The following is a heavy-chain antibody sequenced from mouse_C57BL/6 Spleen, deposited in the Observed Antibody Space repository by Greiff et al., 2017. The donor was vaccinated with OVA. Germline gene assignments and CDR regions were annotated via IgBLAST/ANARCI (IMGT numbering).Heavy chain of an antibody. CDR2: IHPNSGST. D-gene: IGHD1-1*01. Sequence: QVQLKQSGAELVKPGASVKLSCKASGYTFTSYWMHWVKQRPGQGLEWIGMIHPNSGSTNYNEKFKSKATLTVDKSSSTAYIQLSSLTSEDSAVYYCAREGYGRGSGYYFDYWGQGTTLTVSS. V-gene: IGHV1-64*01. J-gene: IGHJ2*01. CDR3: AREGYGRGSGYYFDY. CDR1: GYTFTSYW.